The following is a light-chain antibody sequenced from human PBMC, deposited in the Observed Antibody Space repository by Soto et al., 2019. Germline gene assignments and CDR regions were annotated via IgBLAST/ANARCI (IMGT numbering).Light chain of an antibody. Sequence: EIVLTQSPGTLSLSAGERATLSCRASQSVSSSYLAWYQQKPGQAPRLLIYGASSRATGIPDMFSGSGSGTDFTLTISRLEPEDFAVYYCQQFGNSPYTFGQGTRLEIK. CDR3: QQFGNSPYT. V-gene: IGKV3-20*01. CDR2: GAS. CDR1: QSVSSSY. J-gene: IGKJ2*01.